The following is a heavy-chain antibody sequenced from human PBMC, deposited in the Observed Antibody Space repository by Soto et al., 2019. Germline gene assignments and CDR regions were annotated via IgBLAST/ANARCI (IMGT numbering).Heavy chain of an antibody. J-gene: IGHJ6*02. CDR1: GFTFADYA. D-gene: IGHD1-1*01. CDR3: AILEKGGMDV. CDR2: ISWNSGNI. Sequence: GGSLRLSCAASGFTFADYALHWVRQAPGKGLEWVSGISWNSGNIGYADSVKGRFTISRDNAKNSLYLQMNSLRVEDTALYYCAILEKGGMDVWGQGT. V-gene: IGHV3-9*01.